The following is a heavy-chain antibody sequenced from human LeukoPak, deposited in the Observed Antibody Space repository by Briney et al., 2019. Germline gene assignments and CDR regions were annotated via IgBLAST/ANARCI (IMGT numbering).Heavy chain of an antibody. J-gene: IGHJ4*02. D-gene: IGHD1-26*01. Sequence: PGGSLGLSCAASGFTFSDYYMSRIRQAPGKGLEWVSYISSSGSTIYYADSVKGRFTISRDNAKNSLYLQMNSLRAEDTAVYYCARGERGATHPVFGYFDYWGQGTLVTVSS. CDR2: ISSSGSTI. CDR3: ARGERGATHPVFGYFDY. V-gene: IGHV3-11*01. CDR1: GFTFSDYY.